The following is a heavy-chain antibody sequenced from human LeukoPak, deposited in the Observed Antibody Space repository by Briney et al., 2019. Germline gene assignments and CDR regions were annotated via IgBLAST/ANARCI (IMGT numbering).Heavy chain of an antibody. CDR3: ARDQYSSGWAYYYYYYGMDV. CDR1: GFTSSSYA. D-gene: IGHD6-19*01. Sequence: PGGSLRLSCAASGFTSSSYAMHWVRQAPGKGLEWVAVISYDGSNEYYADSVKGRFTISRDNSKNTLYLQMNSLRAEDTAVYYCARDQYSSGWAYYYYYYGMDVWGQGTTVTVSS. CDR2: ISYDGSNE. J-gene: IGHJ6*02. V-gene: IGHV3-30-3*01.